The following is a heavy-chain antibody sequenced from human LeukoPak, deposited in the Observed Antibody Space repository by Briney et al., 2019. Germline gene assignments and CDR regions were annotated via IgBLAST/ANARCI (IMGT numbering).Heavy chain of an antibody. J-gene: IGHJ6*02. Sequence: SETLSLTCTVSGGSISNYYWNWIRQPPGKGLQWVGYVSYSGSTNYNPSLRSRVTISVDTSKTQFSLKLSSVTAADTAVYYCARGGVRVPYGMDVWGQGTTVTVSS. V-gene: IGHV4-59*01. CDR2: VSYSGST. D-gene: IGHD3-10*01. CDR3: ARGGVRVPYGMDV. CDR1: GGSISNYY.